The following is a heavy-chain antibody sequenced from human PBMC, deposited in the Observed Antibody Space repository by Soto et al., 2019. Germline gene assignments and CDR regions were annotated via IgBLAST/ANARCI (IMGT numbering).Heavy chain of an antibody. CDR1: GGSISSGGYY. CDR2: ICYSEST. CDR3: ARVGSIFGVVNDYFDY. J-gene: IGHJ4*02. Sequence: QVQLQESGPGLVKPSQTLSLTCTVSGGSISSGGYYWSWIRQHPGKGLEWIWYICYSESTYYNPSLKSRVTISVDTSKNQFSLKLSSVTAADTGVYYCARVGSIFGVVNDYFDYWGQGTLVTVSS. D-gene: IGHD3-3*01. V-gene: IGHV4-31*03.